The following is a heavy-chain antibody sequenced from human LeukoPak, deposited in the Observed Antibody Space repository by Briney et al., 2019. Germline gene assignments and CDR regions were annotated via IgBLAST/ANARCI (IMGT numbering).Heavy chain of an antibody. D-gene: IGHD3-3*01. CDR1: GYTFTSYY. CDR3: ARGPRITIFGVVLRSYYYYMDV. J-gene: IGHJ6*03. CDR2: INPSGGST. V-gene: IGHV1-46*01. Sequence: ASVKVSCKASGYTFTSYYMHWMRQAPGQGLEWMGIINPSGGSTSYAQKFQGRVTMTRDMSTSTVYMELSSLRSEDTAVYYCARGPRITIFGVVLRSYYYYMDVWGKGTTVTVSS.